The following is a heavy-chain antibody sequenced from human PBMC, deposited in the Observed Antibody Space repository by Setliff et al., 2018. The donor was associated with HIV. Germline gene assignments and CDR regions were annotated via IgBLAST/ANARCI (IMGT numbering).Heavy chain of an antibody. V-gene: IGHV4-4*07. CDR3: ARGARLLAAYSDRWDYFYMAV. CDR2: IYTSGST. CDR1: GGSISSHY. D-gene: IGHD1-26*01. Sequence: SETLSLTCTVSGGSISSHYWSWIRQPPGKGLEWIGHIYTSGSTNYNPSLKSRVTMSVDTSKNQFSLKVNSMTAADTAVYYCARGARLLAAYSDRWDYFYMAVWGKGTMVTVSS. J-gene: IGHJ6*03.